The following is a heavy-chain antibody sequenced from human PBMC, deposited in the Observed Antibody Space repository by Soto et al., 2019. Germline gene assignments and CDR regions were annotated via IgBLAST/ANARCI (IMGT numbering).Heavy chain of an antibody. J-gene: IGHJ4*02. Sequence: VGSLRLSCAASGFIFSNYAMSWVRQAPGRGLEWVSAISGSGATTYYPDSVKGRFTISRDNSKNTLYLQMNNLRADDTAVYYCTKGGIPRRYNIPKVDFDYWGQGSLVTVSS. CDR1: GFIFSNYA. CDR2: ISGSGATT. CDR3: TKGGIPRRYNIPKVDFDY. D-gene: IGHD1-1*01. V-gene: IGHV3-23*01.